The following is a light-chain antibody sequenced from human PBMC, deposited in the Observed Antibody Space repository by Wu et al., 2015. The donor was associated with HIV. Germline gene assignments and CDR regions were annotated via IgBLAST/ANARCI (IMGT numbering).Light chain of an antibody. J-gene: IGKJ2*01. CDR1: QAISSY. Sequence: DIQLTQSPSFLSAVVGDRVTIACRASQAISSYLAWYQQKPGKAPNLLIYGASSLQGGVPSEFSGSGSGTDFTLIISSLQPEDVATYYCQQSYSTPYTFGQGTKLEIK. CDR2: GAS. CDR3: QQSYSTPYT. V-gene: IGKV1-39*01.